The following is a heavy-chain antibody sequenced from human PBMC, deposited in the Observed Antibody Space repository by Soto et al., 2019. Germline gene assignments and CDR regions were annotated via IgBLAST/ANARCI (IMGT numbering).Heavy chain of an antibody. V-gene: IGHV4-59*01. CDR3: ARGPPHSGHSDY. J-gene: IGHJ4*02. Sequence: SETLSLTCTVSGGSISSYYWSWIRQPPGKGLEWIGYIYYSGSTNYNPSLKSRVTISVDTSKNQFSLKLSSVTAADTAVYYCARGPPHSGHSDYWGQGTLVTVSS. D-gene: IGHD3-3*02. CDR2: IYYSGST. CDR1: GGSISSYY.